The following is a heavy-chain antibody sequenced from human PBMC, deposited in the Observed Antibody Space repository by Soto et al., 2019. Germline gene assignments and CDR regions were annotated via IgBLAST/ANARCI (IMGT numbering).Heavy chain of an antibody. D-gene: IGHD1-1*01. J-gene: IGHJ6*02. CDR2: IDPSDSQT. CDR1: GYSFAGYW. Sequence: GESLEISCKGSGYSFAGYWITGVRQKPGKGLEWMGRIDPSDSQTYYSPSFRGHVTISATKSITTVFLQWSSLRASDTAMYYCARRVRLPGNHYGMDVWGHGTTVTVSS. CDR3: ARRVRLPGNHYGMDV. V-gene: IGHV5-10-1*01.